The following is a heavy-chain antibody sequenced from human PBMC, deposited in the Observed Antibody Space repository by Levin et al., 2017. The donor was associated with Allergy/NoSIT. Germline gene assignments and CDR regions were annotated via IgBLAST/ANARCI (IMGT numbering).Heavy chain of an antibody. J-gene: IGHJ3*02. CDR1: GFTFDDYA. V-gene: IGHV3-9*01. Sequence: GGSLRLSCAASGFTFDDYAMHWVRQAPGKGLEWVSGISWNSGSIGYADSVKGRFTISRDNAKNSLYLQMNSLRAEDTALYYCAKVVVRAAADPDAFDIWGQGTMVTVSS. D-gene: IGHD6-13*01. CDR2: ISWNSGSI. CDR3: AKVVVRAAADPDAFDI.